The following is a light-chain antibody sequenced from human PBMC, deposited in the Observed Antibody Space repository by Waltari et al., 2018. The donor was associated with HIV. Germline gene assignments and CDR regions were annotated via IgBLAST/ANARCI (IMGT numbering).Light chain of an antibody. Sequence: YVLSLPHSLSVSPGQTATITCSGDALLKQNVYWYQQRPGQAPVLVIYNVTGRPSGIPERFSGSSSGTTATLTIIGVQAQDEADYHCQSADSNASLWVFGGGTKLTVL. CDR2: NVT. CDR3: QSADSNASLWV. J-gene: IGLJ3*02. CDR1: ALLKQN. V-gene: IGLV3-25*03.